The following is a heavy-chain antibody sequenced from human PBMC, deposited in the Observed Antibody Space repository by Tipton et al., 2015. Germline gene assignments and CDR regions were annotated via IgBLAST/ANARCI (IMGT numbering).Heavy chain of an antibody. Sequence: TLSLTCAVSGGSISSGGFSWSWIRQPPGKGLEWIGYIYQGGSTNYNPSLKSRVTMSVDRSKNQFSLKLTSVTAADTAVYYCARSGSTYGMDVWGQGTPVTVSS. CDR1: GGSISSGGFS. V-gene: IGHV4-30-2*01. CDR2: IYQGGST. J-gene: IGHJ6*02. D-gene: IGHD1-26*01. CDR3: ARSGSTYGMDV.